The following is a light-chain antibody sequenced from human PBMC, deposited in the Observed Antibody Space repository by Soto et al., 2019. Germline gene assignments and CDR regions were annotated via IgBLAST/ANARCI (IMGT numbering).Light chain of an antibody. CDR3: STFAVSPVI. CDR2: EVN. Sequence: QSALTQPPSASGSAGHSVTIPCTGTGIDDYDYNFVSWYQHHPGKVPKLIIFEVNKRPSGVPDRFSGSKSGTTASLTVSGLQADDEADYYCSTFAVSPVIFGGGNKVTVL. V-gene: IGLV2-8*01. J-gene: IGLJ2*01. CDR1: GIDDYDYNF.